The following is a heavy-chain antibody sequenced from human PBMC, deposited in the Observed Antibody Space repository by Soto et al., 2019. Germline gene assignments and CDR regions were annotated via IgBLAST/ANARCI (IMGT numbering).Heavy chain of an antibody. D-gene: IGHD6-6*01. Sequence: QVQLVQSGAEVKKPGASVKVSCKASGYTFTSYYMLWVRQAPGQGLEWMGIINPSGGSTSYAQKFQGRVTMTRDTSTSTVYTELSSLRSEDTAVYYCARVRGPYSSSAPLDYWGQGTLVTVSS. V-gene: IGHV1-46*01. CDR1: GYTFTSYY. CDR2: INPSGGST. CDR3: ARVRGPYSSSAPLDY. J-gene: IGHJ4*02.